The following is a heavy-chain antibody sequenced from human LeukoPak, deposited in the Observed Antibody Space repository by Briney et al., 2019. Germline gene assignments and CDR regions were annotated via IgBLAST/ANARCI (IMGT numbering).Heavy chain of an antibody. CDR1: GFTFSSYA. D-gene: IGHD2-15*01. J-gene: IGHJ3*02. V-gene: IGHV3-23*01. Sequence: SCAASGFTFSSYAMNWVRQAPGKGLEWVSAISGSGSTTYYADSVKGRFTISRDNSKNTLLLQMNSLTAEDTAIYSCARPRLEYCSGGSCFDAFDIWGQGTMVTVSS. CDR3: ARPRLEYCSGGSCFDAFDI. CDR2: ISGSGSTT.